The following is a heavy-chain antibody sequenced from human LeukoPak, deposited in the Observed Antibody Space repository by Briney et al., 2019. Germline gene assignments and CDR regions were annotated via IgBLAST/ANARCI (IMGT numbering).Heavy chain of an antibody. V-gene: IGHV1-3*01. CDR2: INGGKGNT. Sequence: ASVKVSCKASGYTFTNYAIHWLRQAPGQSLEWMGWINGGKGNTKYSQKFQDRVTLTRDTSASTAYMGLSSLRYEDTAVFYCARGRAYCGGDCYATPMGYWGQGSLVTVSS. J-gene: IGHJ4*02. D-gene: IGHD2-21*02. CDR1: GYTFTNYA. CDR3: ARGRAYCGGDCYATPMGY.